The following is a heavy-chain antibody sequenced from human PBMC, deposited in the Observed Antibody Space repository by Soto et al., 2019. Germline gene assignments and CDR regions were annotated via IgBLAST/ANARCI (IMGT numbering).Heavy chain of an antibody. CDR2: ISWNSGSI. CDR3: AKWDGD. CDR1: GFTFDDYA. D-gene: IGHD1-26*01. Sequence: EVQLVESGGGLVQPGRSLRLSCAASGFTFDDYAMHWVRQAPGKGLEWVSGISWNSGSIGYADSLKGRFTISRDNAKNSLYLQMNSLRAEDTALYYCAKWDGDWGQGTLVTVFS. J-gene: IGHJ4*02. V-gene: IGHV3-9*01.